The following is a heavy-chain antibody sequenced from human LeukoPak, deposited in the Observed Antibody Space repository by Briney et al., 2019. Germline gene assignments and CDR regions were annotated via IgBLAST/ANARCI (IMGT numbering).Heavy chain of an antibody. D-gene: IGHD5-24*01. CDR3: AGRRDGPTGDAFDI. V-gene: IGHV1-2*02. J-gene: IGHJ3*02. CDR1: GYTFTGYY. CDR2: INPNSGGT. Sequence: ASVKVSCKASGYTFTGYYMHWVRQAPGQGLEWMGWINPNSGGTNYAQRFQGRVSMTRDTSTSTVYMELRSLRSEDTAVYYCAGRRDGPTGDAFDIWGQGTMVTVSS.